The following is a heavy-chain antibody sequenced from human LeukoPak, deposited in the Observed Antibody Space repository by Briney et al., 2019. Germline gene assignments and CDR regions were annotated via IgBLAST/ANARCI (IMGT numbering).Heavy chain of an antibody. D-gene: IGHD5-24*01. CDR1: GFTVRSNY. Sequence: PGGSLRLSCAASGFTVRSNYMSWVRQAPGKGLEWVSVIYSGGSTYYADSVKGRFTISRDNSKNTLYLQMNSLRAEDTAVYYCVREKGMATLDYWGQGTLVTVSS. J-gene: IGHJ4*02. V-gene: IGHV3-53*01. CDR2: IYSGGST. CDR3: VREKGMATLDY.